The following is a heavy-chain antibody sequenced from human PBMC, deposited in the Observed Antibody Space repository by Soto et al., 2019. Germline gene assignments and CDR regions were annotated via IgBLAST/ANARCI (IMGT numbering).Heavy chain of an antibody. Sequence: PGGSLRLSCAASGFPFGENAMSWVRQAPGKGLEWVSGISDSGATTYYADSVRGRFTISRDNSKNTLYLQMKSLRAKDSASYYCAKEDTSSGSLDYWGQGALVTVS. V-gene: IGHV3-23*01. CDR3: AKEDTSSGSLDY. CDR2: ISDSGATT. D-gene: IGHD6-19*01. J-gene: IGHJ4*02. CDR1: GFPFGENA.